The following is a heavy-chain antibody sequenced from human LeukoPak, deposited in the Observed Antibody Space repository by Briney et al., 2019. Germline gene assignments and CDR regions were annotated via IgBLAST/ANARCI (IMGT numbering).Heavy chain of an antibody. CDR3: ARQLRIAARPQAGFDY. J-gene: IGHJ4*02. D-gene: IGHD6-6*01. Sequence: GGSLRLSCAASGFTFSSYWMHWVRQAPGKGLEWVAVIWYDGSNKYYADSVKGRFTISRDNSKNTLYLQMNSLRAEDTAVYYCARQLRIAARPQAGFDYWGQGTLVTVSS. CDR1: GFTFSSYW. CDR2: IWYDGSNK. V-gene: IGHV3-33*01.